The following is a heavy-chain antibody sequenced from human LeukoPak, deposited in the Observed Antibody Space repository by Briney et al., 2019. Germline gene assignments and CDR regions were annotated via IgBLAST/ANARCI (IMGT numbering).Heavy chain of an antibody. CDR2: ISSSSSTI. CDR3: ARDRPVAGFDY. J-gene: IGHJ4*02. CDR1: GFTFSSYS. D-gene: IGHD6-19*01. V-gene: IGHV3-48*01. Sequence: GSLRLSCAASGFTFSSYSMNWVRQAPGKGVEWVSYISSSSSTIYYADSVNGRFTISRDNAKNSLYLQMNSLRAEDTAVYYCARDRPVAGFDYWGQGTLVTVSS.